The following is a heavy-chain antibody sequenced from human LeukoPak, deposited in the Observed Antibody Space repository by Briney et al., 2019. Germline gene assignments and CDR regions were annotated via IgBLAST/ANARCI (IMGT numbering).Heavy chain of an antibody. CDR2: IYPGDSGT. CDR3: ARQVSAPDYYYYGMDV. CDR1: GYSFTSYW. J-gene: IGHJ6*02. V-gene: IGHV5-51*01. D-gene: IGHD6-25*01. Sequence: PGESLKISCKGSGYSFTSYWIGWVRQMPGKGLEWMGIIYPGDSGTRYSPSFQGQVTISADKSISTAYLQWSSLKASDTAMYYCARQVSAPDYYYYGMDVWGQGTTVTVSS.